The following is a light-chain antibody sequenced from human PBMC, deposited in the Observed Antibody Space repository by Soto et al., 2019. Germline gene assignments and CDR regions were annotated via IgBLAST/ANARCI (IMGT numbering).Light chain of an antibody. CDR2: EAS. V-gene: IGKV1-5*03. Sequence: DIHMTQSPSTLSASVGDSVTITCRASQNINGWLAWYQQKPGKAPKLLIYEASTLERGVPSRFGGSGSGTEFTLTISSLQSDDFGTYYCQQYAAYSWTFGQGTKVDIK. J-gene: IGKJ1*01. CDR3: QQYAAYSWT. CDR1: QNINGW.